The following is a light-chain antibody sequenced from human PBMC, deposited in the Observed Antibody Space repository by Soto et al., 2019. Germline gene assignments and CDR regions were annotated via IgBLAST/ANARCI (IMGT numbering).Light chain of an antibody. J-gene: IGKJ2*01. CDR2: GIS. CDR1: QTVTNSF. CDR3: QQYSTLPHT. Sequence: ENVLTQSPGTLSLSPGERATLSCRASQTVTNSFFAWYQQKPGQPPRLLIHGISSRATGIPDRFSGSGSGTDFTLTISRLEPEDFVVYYCQQYSTLPHTFRRGTKLEV. V-gene: IGKV3-20*01.